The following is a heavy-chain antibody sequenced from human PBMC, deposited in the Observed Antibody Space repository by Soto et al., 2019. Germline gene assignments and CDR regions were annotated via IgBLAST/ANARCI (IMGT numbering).Heavy chain of an antibody. CDR1: GYTFTSYD. CDR3: ARVAAYCGGDCYETNWFDP. D-gene: IGHD2-21*02. J-gene: IGHJ5*02. CDR2: MNPNSGNT. Sequence: AASVKVSCKASGYTFTSYDINWVRQATGQGLEWMGWMNPNSGNTGYAQKFQGRVTMTRNTSISTAYMELSSLRSEDTAVYYCARVAAYCGGDCYETNWFDPWGQGTLVTVSS. V-gene: IGHV1-8*01.